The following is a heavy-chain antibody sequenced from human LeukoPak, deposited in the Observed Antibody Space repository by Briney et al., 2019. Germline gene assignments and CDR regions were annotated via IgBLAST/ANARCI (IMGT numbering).Heavy chain of an antibody. CDR1: GYTFTGCY. CDR3: ARALWFGDQSYHY. J-gene: IGHJ4*02. CDR2: INPNSGGT. Sequence: ASVKVSCKASGYTFTGCYMHWVRQAPGQGLEWMGWINPNSGGTNYAQKFQGRVTMTRDTSISTAYMELSRLRSDDTAVYYCARALWFGDQSYHYWGQGTLVTVSS. D-gene: IGHD3-10*01. V-gene: IGHV1-2*02.